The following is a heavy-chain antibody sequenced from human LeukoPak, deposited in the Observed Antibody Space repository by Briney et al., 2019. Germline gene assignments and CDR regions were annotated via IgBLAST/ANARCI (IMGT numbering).Heavy chain of an antibody. CDR1: GFTFSSYE. J-gene: IGHJ1*01. D-gene: IGHD3-22*01. CDR3: VVGDYYDSSGYYRAFQH. Sequence: PGGSLRLSCAASGFTFSSYEMNWIRQAPGKGLEWVSYISSSGSTIYYADSAKGRFTISRDNAKNSLYLQMNSLRAEDTAVYYCVVGDYYDSSGYYRAFQHWGQGTLVTVSS. V-gene: IGHV3-48*03. CDR2: ISSSGSTI.